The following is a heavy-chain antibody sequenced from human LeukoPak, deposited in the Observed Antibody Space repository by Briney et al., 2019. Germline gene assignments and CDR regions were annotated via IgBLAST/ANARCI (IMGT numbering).Heavy chain of an antibody. CDR1: GYTFTSYW. CDR2: IYPGDSDT. J-gene: IGHJ6*02. D-gene: IGHD3-22*01. Sequence: GESLKMSCKGSGYTFTSYWIGWVRQMPGKGLEWMGIIYPGDSDTRHSPSFQGQVTISADKSISTAYLQWSSLKASDTAVYYCGRYSSGYPPYYYGMDVWGQGTTVTVSS. V-gene: IGHV5-51*01. CDR3: GRYSSGYPPYYYGMDV.